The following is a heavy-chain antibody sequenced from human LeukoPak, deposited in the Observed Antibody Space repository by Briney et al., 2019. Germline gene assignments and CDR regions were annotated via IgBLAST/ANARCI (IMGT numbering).Heavy chain of an antibody. V-gene: IGHV3-30*04. CDR1: GVTFSSYA. CDR2: ISYVGSNK. Sequence: GGSLRLSCAASGVTFSSYAMHWVRQAPGKGLEWVAVISYVGSNKYYADSVKGRFTISRDNSKNTLYLQMNSLRAEDTAVYYCARVDCGGDCPGAFDIWGQGTMVTVYS. D-gene: IGHD2-21*02. CDR3: ARVDCGGDCPGAFDI. J-gene: IGHJ3*02.